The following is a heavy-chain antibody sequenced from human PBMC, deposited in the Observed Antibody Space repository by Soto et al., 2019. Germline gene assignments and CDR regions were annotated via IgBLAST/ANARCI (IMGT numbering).Heavy chain of an antibody. CDR3: AKGPTIFGVVISYSFYYGLDV. Sequence: GGSLRLSCAASSLTFSSYAMSWVRQAPGRGLEWVSAISSSGASTYSADSVKGRFTISRDNSKNTLYLQMNSLRAEDTAVYYCAKGPTIFGVVISYSFYYGLDVWGQGTTVTVSS. CDR2: ISSSGAST. CDR1: SLTFSSYA. D-gene: IGHD3-3*01. J-gene: IGHJ6*02. V-gene: IGHV3-23*01.